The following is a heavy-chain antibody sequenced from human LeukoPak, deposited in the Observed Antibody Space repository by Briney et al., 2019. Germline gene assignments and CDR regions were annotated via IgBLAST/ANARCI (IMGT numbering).Heavy chain of an antibody. CDR1: GGTFSSYA. V-gene: IGHV1-69*06. J-gene: IGHJ4*02. D-gene: IGHD5-18*01. CDR2: IIPIFGTA. Sequence: SVKVSCKASGGTFSSYAISWVRQAPGQGLEWMGGIIPIFGTANYAQKFQGRVTITADKSTSTAYMELSSLRSEDTAVYYCARRNRGYSYGVLDYWGQGTLVTVSS. CDR3: ARRNRGYSYGVLDY.